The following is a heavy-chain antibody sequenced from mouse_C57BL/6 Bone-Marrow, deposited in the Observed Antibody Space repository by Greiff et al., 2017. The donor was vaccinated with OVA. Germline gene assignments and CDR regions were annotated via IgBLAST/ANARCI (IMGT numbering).Heavy chain of an antibody. CDR2: INPNNGGT. CDR1: GYTFTDYY. V-gene: IGHV1-26*01. J-gene: IGHJ4*01. D-gene: IGHD2-3*01. Sequence: VQLQQSGPELVKPGASVKISCKASGYTFTDYYMNWVKQSHGKSLEWIGDINPNNGGTSYNQKFKGKATLTVDKSSSTAYMELRSLTSEDSAVYCGARWGDYDGFPMDYWGQGTSVTVSS. CDR3: ARWGDYDGFPMDY.